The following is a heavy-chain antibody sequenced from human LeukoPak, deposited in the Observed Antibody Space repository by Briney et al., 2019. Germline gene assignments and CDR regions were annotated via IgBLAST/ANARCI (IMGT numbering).Heavy chain of an antibody. CDR3: AKHGNPGGYFDY. CDR2: ISMSGSTI. Sequence: GGSLRLSCVASGFTFNDYYMSWIRQAPGKGLEWVSYISMSGSTIYYADSVKGRFTISRDNSKNTLYLQMNSLRAEDTAVYYCAKHGNPGGYFDYWGQGTLVTVSS. V-gene: IGHV3-11*01. CDR1: GFTFNDYY. J-gene: IGHJ4*02. D-gene: IGHD4-23*01.